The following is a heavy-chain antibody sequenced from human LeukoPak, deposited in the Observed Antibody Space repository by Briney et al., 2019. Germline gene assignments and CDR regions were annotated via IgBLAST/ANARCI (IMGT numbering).Heavy chain of an antibody. CDR2: IYYSGST. CDR3: ARRRSRWYFDL. Sequence: ASETLSLTCTVSGGSISSYYWSWIRQPPGKGLEWIGYIYYSGSTNYNPSLKSRVTISVDTSKNQFSLKLYSVTAADTAVYYCARRRSRWYFDLWGRGTLVTVSS. CDR1: GGSISSYY. D-gene: IGHD6-13*01. V-gene: IGHV4-59*08. J-gene: IGHJ2*01.